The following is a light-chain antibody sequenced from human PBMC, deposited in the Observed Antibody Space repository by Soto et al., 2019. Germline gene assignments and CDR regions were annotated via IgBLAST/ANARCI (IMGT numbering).Light chain of an antibody. Sequence: QSALTQPPSASGYPGQSVTISCTGTSSDVGAYQYVSWYQQYPGKAPKLMIYEVSKRPSGVPDRFSGSKSGNTASLTVSGLQAEDEADYYCTSYVGSNIWVFGGGTKVTVL. CDR1: SSDVGAYQY. J-gene: IGLJ3*02. CDR2: EVS. CDR3: TSYVGSNIWV. V-gene: IGLV2-8*01.